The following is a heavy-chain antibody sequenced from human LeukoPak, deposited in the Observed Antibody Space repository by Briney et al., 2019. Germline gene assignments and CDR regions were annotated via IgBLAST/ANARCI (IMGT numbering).Heavy chain of an antibody. Sequence: SETLSLTCTVSGGSISSYYWSWIRQPAGKGLEWIGRIYTSGSTNYNPSLKSRVTISVDTSKNQFSLKLSSVTAADTAVYYCARENREYCSSTRLILCYFDYWGQGTLVTVSS. CDR3: ARENREYCSSTRLILCYFDY. J-gene: IGHJ4*02. CDR1: GGSISSYY. CDR2: IYTSGST. D-gene: IGHD2-2*01. V-gene: IGHV4-4*07.